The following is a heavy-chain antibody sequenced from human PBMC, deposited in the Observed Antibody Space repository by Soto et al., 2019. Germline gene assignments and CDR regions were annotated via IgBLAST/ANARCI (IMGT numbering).Heavy chain of an antibody. D-gene: IGHD6-25*01. V-gene: IGHV3-74*01. CDR2: INSDGSST. CDR3: ARAAYSSGKNFLFEP. CDR1: RFTFSSFW. Sequence: GGSLRLSCAASRFTFSSFWFHWVRQAPGKGLVWVSHINSDGSSTSYADSVKGRFTISRDNAKNTLYLQMNSLRAEDTAVYYCARAAYSSGKNFLFEPWGQGTLVTVSS. J-gene: IGHJ5*02.